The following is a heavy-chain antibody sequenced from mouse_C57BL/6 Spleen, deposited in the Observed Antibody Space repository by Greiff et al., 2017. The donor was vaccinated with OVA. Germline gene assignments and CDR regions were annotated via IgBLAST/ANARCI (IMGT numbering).Heavy chain of an antibody. V-gene: IGHV14-2*01. Sequence: EVKVEESGAELVKPGASVKLSCTASGFNIKDYYMHWVKQRTEQGLEWIGRIDPEDGETKYAPKFQGKATITADTSSITAYLQLSSLTSEDTAVYYCARNLLCFDVWGTGTTVTVSS. CDR2: IDPEDGET. CDR1: GFNIKDYY. CDR3: ARNLLCFDV. J-gene: IGHJ1*03.